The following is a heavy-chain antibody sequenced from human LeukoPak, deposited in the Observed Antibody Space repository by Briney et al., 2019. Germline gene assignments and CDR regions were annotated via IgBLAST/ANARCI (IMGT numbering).Heavy chain of an antibody. CDR1: GFTFSDYY. D-gene: IGHD3-10*01. CDR2: IKQDGSES. Sequence: GGSLRLSCAASGFTFSDYYMSWVRQAPGKGLEWVANIKQDGSESYYVDSVKGRFTISRDNSKNTLYLQMNSLRAEDTAVYYCARVRPGENELLWFGGYNWFDPWGQGTLVTVSS. CDR3: ARVRPGENELLWFGGYNWFDP. J-gene: IGHJ5*02. V-gene: IGHV3-7*03.